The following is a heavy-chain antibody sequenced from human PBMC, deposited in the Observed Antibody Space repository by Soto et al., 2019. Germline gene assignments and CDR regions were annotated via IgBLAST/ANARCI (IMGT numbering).Heavy chain of an antibody. V-gene: IGHV3-23*01. CDR3: AKGEMATIRNSFDP. Sequence: EVQLLESGGGLVQPGGSLRLSCAASGFTLTSCAMSWVRQTPGKGLEWVSALGRSGGATYYADSVKGRFTISRDTSTNTLYLQMTILRADDTAIYYCAKGEMATIRNSFDPWGQGTLVTVSS. CDR1: GFTLTSCA. J-gene: IGHJ5*02. CDR2: LGRSGGAT. D-gene: IGHD5-12*01.